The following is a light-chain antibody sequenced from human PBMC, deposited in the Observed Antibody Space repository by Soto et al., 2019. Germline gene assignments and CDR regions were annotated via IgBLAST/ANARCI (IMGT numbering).Light chain of an antibody. V-gene: IGKV3-15*01. CDR2: GPS. CDR1: QSVSSN. J-gene: IGKJ2*01. CDR3: QHYNNWPPEYT. Sequence: EIVMTQSPATLSVSPGERATLSCRASQSVSSNLAWYQQKPDQAPRLLIYGPSTRATGIPARFSGSGSGTEFTLTISSLQSEDFAVYYCQHYNNWPPEYTFGQGTKLEIK.